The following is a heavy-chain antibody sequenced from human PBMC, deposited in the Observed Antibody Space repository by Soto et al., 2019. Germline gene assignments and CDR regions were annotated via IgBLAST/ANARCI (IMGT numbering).Heavy chain of an antibody. V-gene: IGHV4-34*01. CDR1: GGSFSGYY. Sequence: PSETLSLTCAVYGGSFSGYYWSWIRQPPGKGLEWIGEINHSGSTNYSPSLKSRVTISVDTSKNQFSLKLSSVTAADTAVYYCAREAIFGVVMEVDYGMDVWGQGTTVTVSS. CDR2: INHSGST. CDR3: AREAIFGVVMEVDYGMDV. J-gene: IGHJ6*02. D-gene: IGHD3-3*01.